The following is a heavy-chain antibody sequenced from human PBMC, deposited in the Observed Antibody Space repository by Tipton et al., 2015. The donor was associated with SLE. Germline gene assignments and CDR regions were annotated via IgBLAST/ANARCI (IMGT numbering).Heavy chain of an antibody. Sequence: TLSLTCTVSGGSIRFYFWGWIRQSAGRGLEWIGRIYCSGDRDYNPSLQSRVSISVDVSRNQFSLTLNSVTAADTATYSCARETGTYYSTWFDSWGQGTPVTVSS. CDR3: ARETGTYYSTWFDS. D-gene: IGHD1-26*01. CDR1: GGSIRFYF. CDR2: IYCSGDR. V-gene: IGHV4-4*07. J-gene: IGHJ5*01.